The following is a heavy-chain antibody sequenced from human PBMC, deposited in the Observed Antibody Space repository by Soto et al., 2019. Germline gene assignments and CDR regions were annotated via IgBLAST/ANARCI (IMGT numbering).Heavy chain of an antibody. CDR1: GFTFSSYA. CDR2: ISGSGGST. J-gene: IGHJ4*02. Sequence: GGSLRLSCAASGFTFSSYAMSWVRQAPGKGLEWVSAISGSGGSTYYADSVKGRFTISRDNSKNTLYLQMNSLRAEDTAVYYCAKAPLAAAGTGYYFDYWGQGTLVTVSS. D-gene: IGHD6-13*01. V-gene: IGHV3-23*01. CDR3: AKAPLAAAGTGYYFDY.